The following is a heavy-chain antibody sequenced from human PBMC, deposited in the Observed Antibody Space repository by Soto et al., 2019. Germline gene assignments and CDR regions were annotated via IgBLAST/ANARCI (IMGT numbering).Heavy chain of an antibody. J-gene: IGHJ4*02. CDR1: GGSISSSSYY. D-gene: IGHD5-18*01. CDR3: ARESAMVTG. Sequence: SETLSLTCTVSGGSISSSSYYWGWIRQPPGKGLEWIGSIYYSGSTYYNPSLKSRVTISVDTSKNQFSLKLSSVTAPDTAVYYCARESAMVTGWGQGTLVTVSS. V-gene: IGHV4-39*02. CDR2: IYYSGST.